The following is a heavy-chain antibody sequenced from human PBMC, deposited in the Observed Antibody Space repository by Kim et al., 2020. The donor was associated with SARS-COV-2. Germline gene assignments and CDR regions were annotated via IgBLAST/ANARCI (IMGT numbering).Heavy chain of an antibody. V-gene: IGHV3-11*04. CDR3: ARVGSGYDWGTYYFDY. J-gene: IGHJ4*02. Sequence: SVKGRFTISRDNAKNSLYLQMNSLRAEDTAVYYCARVGSGYDWGTYYFDYWGQGTLVTVSS. D-gene: IGHD5-12*01.